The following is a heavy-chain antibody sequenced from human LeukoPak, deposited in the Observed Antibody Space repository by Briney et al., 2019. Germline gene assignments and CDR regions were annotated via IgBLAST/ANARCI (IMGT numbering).Heavy chain of an antibody. CDR3: ARGQGASSLRRMDV. Sequence: ASVKVSCKASGYTFTDYYIHWVRQAPGQGLEWMGWINPNSGGTNYAQKCQGRVTMTRDTSISTVYMNLSRLTSDDTAMYYCARGQGASSLRRMDVWGQETTVTVSS. CDR1: GYTFTDYY. J-gene: IGHJ6*02. CDR2: INPNSGGT. D-gene: IGHD6-13*01. V-gene: IGHV1-2*02.